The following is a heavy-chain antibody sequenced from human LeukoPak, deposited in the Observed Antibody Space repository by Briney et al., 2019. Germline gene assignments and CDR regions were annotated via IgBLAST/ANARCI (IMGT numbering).Heavy chain of an antibody. J-gene: IGHJ4*02. Sequence: GGSLRLSCAASGFTFSSYAMSWVRQAPGKGLEWVSAISGSGGSTYYADSVKGRFTISRDNSKNTLYLQMNSLRAEDTAVYYCAKKGRYYDSSGYCSLDYWGQGTLVTVSS. CDR2: ISGSGGST. D-gene: IGHD3-22*01. CDR3: AKKGRYYDSSGYCSLDY. CDR1: GFTFSSYA. V-gene: IGHV3-23*01.